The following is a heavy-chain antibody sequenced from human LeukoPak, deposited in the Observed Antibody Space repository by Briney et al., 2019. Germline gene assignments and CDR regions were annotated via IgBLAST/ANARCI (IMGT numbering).Heavy chain of an antibody. Sequence: SETLSLTCTVSGGSIGSYYWSWIRQPPGKGLECIGYIYHSGTTNYNPSLKSRVTISADTSKNQFSLKLTSVTAAYTAIYYCARQRDYADYLDAFDVWGQGTMVTVSS. CDR1: GGSIGSYY. D-gene: IGHD4-17*01. V-gene: IGHV4-59*08. J-gene: IGHJ3*01. CDR3: ARQRDYADYLDAFDV. CDR2: IYHSGTT.